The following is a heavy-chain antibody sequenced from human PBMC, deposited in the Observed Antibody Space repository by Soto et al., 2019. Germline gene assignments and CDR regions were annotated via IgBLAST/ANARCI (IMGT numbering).Heavy chain of an antibody. Sequence: QVQLVQSGAEVKKPGSSEKVSCKASGGTFSSYAISWVRQAPGQGLEWMGGIIPIFGTANYAQKFQGRVTITADESTSTAYMELSSLRSEDTAVYYCARERSQGIAVAGEFDYWGQGTLVTVSS. CDR2: IIPIFGTA. V-gene: IGHV1-69*12. CDR1: GGTFSSYA. CDR3: ARERSQGIAVAGEFDY. D-gene: IGHD6-19*01. J-gene: IGHJ4*02.